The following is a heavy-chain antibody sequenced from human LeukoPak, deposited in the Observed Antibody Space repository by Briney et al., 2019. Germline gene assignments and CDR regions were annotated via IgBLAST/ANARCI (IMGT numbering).Heavy chain of an antibody. V-gene: IGHV1-2*02. CDR3: ARVMYYDILTGYDR. J-gene: IGHJ4*02. CDR1: GYTFTGYY. D-gene: IGHD3-9*01. Sequence: ASVKVSCKASGYTFTGYYMHWVRQAPGQGLEWMGWINPNSGGTNYAQKFQGRVTMTRDTSISTAYMELSRLRSDDMAVYYCARVMYYDILTGYDRWGQGTLVTVSS. CDR2: INPNSGGT.